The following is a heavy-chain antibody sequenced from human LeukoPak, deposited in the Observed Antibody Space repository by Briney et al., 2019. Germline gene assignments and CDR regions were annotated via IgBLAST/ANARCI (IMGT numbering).Heavy chain of an antibody. J-gene: IGHJ4*02. CDR3: AREGAMITFGGVIVRGYYFEY. CDR1: GGSISIYY. V-gene: IGHV4-59*01. D-gene: IGHD3-16*02. CDR2: ISYSGST. Sequence: SETLSLTCTVSGGSISIYYWSCIRQPPGKGLEWIGYISYSGSTNYNPSLKSRGTISVDTSKNQFSLKLSSVNAADTAVYYCAREGAMITFGGVIVRGYYFEYWGQGTLVTVSS.